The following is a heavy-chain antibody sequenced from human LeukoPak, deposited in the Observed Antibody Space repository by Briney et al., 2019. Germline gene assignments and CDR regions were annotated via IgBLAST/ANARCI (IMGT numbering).Heavy chain of an antibody. J-gene: IGHJ5*02. Sequence: ASVKVSCKVSGYTLTELYMHWVRQAPGKGLEWMGGFDPEDGETIYAQKFQGRVTMTEDTSTDTAYMELSSLRSEDTAVYYCATDPQWLFFRGFDPWGQGTLVTVSS. CDR1: GYTLTELY. CDR3: ATDPQWLFFRGFDP. CDR2: FDPEDGET. D-gene: IGHD3-22*01. V-gene: IGHV1-24*01.